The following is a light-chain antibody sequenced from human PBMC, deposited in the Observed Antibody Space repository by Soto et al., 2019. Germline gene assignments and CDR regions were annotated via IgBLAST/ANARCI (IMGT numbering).Light chain of an antibody. CDR2: GAS. CDR3: QEYNDWPLT. CDR1: QSVSSN. Sequence: EMVMTQTPATLSVSPGERATLSCRASQSVSSNLAWYQQKPGQVPMLLIHGASTMATGNSGRFSGSGSGTEFTLTISSLQSEDFAVYYCQEYNDWPLTFGGGTKVEIK. J-gene: IGKJ4*01. V-gene: IGKV3-15*01.